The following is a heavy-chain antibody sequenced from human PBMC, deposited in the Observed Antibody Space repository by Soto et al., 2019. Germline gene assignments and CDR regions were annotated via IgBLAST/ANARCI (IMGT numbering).Heavy chain of an antibody. Sequence: EVRLVESGGGLVQPGGALRLSCAASGFTFSKYCMSWARQAPGKGLEWVATIKEDGNEEYYVDSVKGRFTIYRDNPKNSIYLQVKRLRVEDNGMYYCAKSSGGIDNAGGYWGRGTHVTVAS. J-gene: IGHJ4*02. V-gene: IGHV3-7*01. CDR3: AKSSGGIDNAGGY. CDR2: IKEDGNEE. D-gene: IGHD3-16*01. CDR1: GFTFSKYC.